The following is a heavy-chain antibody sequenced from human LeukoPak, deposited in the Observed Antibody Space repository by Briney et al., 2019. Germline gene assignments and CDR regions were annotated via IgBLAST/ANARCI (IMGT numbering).Heavy chain of an antibody. V-gene: IGHV3-33*01. CDR3: ARDGVAGKFDY. D-gene: IGHD6-19*01. Sequence: PGGSLRLSCAASGFTFSSYGMHWVRQAPGKGLEWVAVIWYDGSNKYYADSVKGRFTISRDNSKNTLYLQMNSLRAEDTAVYYCARDGVAGKFDYWGQRTLVTVSS. J-gene: IGHJ4*02. CDR2: IWYDGSNK. CDR1: GFTFSSYG.